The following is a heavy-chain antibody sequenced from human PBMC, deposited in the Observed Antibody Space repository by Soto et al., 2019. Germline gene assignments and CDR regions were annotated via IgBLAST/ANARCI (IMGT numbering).Heavy chain of an antibody. V-gene: IGHV3-74*01. Sequence: GGSLRLSCAASGFTFSSYWMHWVRQAPGKGLVWVSRINSDGSSTSYADSVKGRFTISRDNAKNTLYLQMNSLRAEDTAVYYCARDKKIYYDSRGETYGTPDYWGQGTLVTVSS. D-gene: IGHD3-22*01. CDR3: ARDKKIYYDSRGETYGTPDY. CDR2: INSDGSST. J-gene: IGHJ4*02. CDR1: GFTFSSYW.